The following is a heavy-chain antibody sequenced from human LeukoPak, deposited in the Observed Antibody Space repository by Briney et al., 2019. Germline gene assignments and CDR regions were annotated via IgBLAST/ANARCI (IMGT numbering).Heavy chain of an antibody. J-gene: IGHJ4*02. D-gene: IGHD6-19*01. CDR2: INTDGSTT. CDR1: GFTFSNYW. Sequence: GGSLRLSCAASGFTFSNYWMHWVRQPLGQGLVWVSRINTDGSTTTYADSVEGRFTISRDNAKSTLYLQMNSLRDEDTAVYYCARDAKYSSGWSRWGQGTLVTVSS. CDR3: ARDAKYSSGWSR. V-gene: IGHV3-74*03.